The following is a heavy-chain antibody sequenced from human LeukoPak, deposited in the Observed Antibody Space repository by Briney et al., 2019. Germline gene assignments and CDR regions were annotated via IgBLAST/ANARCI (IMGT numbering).Heavy chain of an antibody. J-gene: IGHJ4*02. CDR2: ISYDGNYI. CDR1: GFTFSSSG. D-gene: IGHD3-22*01. CDR3: AKDLTYYYDSSGYYYFDS. V-gene: IGHV3-30*18. Sequence: PGGSLRLSCAASGFTFSSSGMHWVRQAPGKGLEWVAVISYDGNYIYYVDSVKGRFTISRDNSKNTLYLQMNSLRAEDTAVYFCAKDLTYYYDSSGYYYFDSRGQGTLVSVSS.